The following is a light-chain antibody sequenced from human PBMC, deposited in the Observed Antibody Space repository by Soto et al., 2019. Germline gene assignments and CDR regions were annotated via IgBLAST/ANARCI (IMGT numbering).Light chain of an antibody. V-gene: IGLV2-11*01. CDR2: EVS. CDR1: SSDVGVYDD. J-gene: IGLJ1*01. Sequence: QSALTQPRSVSGSPGQSVTISCTGTSSDVGVYDDVSWYQQHPDNAPKLMIYEVSKRPSGVPDRFSGSKSGNTASLTISGLQAEDEADYYCCSYAAGYTDVFGIGTKVTVL. CDR3: CSYAAGYTDV.